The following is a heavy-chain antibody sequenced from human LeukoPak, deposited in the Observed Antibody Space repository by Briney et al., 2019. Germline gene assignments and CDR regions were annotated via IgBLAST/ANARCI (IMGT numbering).Heavy chain of an antibody. V-gene: IGHV3-9*01. Sequence: GGSLRLSCAASGFTFDDYAMHWVRQAPGKGLEWVSGISWNSGSIGYADSVKGRFTISRDNAKNSLYLQMNSLRAEDTALYYCAKDIRIAAAGHDAFDIWGQGTMVTVSS. D-gene: IGHD6-13*01. J-gene: IGHJ3*02. CDR2: ISWNSGSI. CDR3: AKDIRIAAAGHDAFDI. CDR1: GFTFDDYA.